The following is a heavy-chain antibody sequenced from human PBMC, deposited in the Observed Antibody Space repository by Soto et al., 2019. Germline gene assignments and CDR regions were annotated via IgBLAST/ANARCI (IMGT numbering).Heavy chain of an antibody. J-gene: IGHJ4*02. CDR3: ARAPYSNGWYRFDL. V-gene: IGHV3-7*03. CDR1: GFTFSGYW. CDR2: IKHDGSVQ. Sequence: PGGSLRLSCEASGFTFSGYWMSWVRQAPGKGLEWVADIKHDGSVQYYVDSVKGRFTISRDNAKKLLYLQMNGLRAEDTALYYCARAPYSNGWYRFDLWGQGTLVTRLL. D-gene: IGHD6-19*01.